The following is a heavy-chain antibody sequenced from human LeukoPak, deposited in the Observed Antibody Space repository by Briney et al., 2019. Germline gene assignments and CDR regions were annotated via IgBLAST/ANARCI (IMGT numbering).Heavy chain of an antibody. J-gene: IGHJ4*01. CDR2: ISAYNGNT. Sequence: ASVKVSCKASGYPFDNFGLTWVRQAPGQGLEWMGWISAYNGNTHYEQKFRGRLTLTTETSTRTAYLELRSLISDDTAVYYCARDRVGGDLTGVSLYWGQGTLVTVSS. CDR1: GYPFDNFG. V-gene: IGHV1-18*01. CDR3: ARDRVGGDLTGVSLY. D-gene: IGHD3-10*01.